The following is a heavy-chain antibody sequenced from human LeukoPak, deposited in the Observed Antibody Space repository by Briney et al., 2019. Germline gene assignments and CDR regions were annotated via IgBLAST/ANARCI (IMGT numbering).Heavy chain of an antibody. CDR3: ARAFRYFDWFPHPVNWFDP. J-gene: IGHJ5*02. D-gene: IGHD3-9*01. Sequence: ASVKVSCKASGYTFTDYYMHWVRQAPGQGLEWMGWINPNSGGTNYAQKFQGRVTMTRDTSISTAYMELSRLRSDDTAVYYCARAFRYFDWFPHPVNWFDPWGQGTLVTVSS. CDR1: GYTFTDYY. V-gene: IGHV1-2*02. CDR2: INPNSGGT.